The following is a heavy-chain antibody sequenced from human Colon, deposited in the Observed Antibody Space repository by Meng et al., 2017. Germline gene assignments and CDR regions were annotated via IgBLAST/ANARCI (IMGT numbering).Heavy chain of an antibody. Sequence: SETLSLTCTVSGGSISSYYWSWIRQPPGKGLEWIGYIYYSGSTNYNPSLKSRVTIPVDTSKNQFSLKLGSVTAADTAVYYCARDVYYYGSGSYYSGDAFDIWGQGTMVTVSS. D-gene: IGHD3-10*01. V-gene: IGHV4-59*01. J-gene: IGHJ3*02. CDR3: ARDVYYYGSGSYYSGDAFDI. CDR1: GGSISSYY. CDR2: IYYSGST.